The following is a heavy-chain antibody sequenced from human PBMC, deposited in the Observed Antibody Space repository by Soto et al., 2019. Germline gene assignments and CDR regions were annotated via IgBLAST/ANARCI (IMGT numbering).Heavy chain of an antibody. V-gene: IGHV3-11*06. Sequence: QVQLVESGGGLVKPGGSLRLSCAASGFTFNDYYMSWVRQAPGKGLEWVSYISSSGPYTNYADSVKGRFTISRDNAKNSPYLQMSSLRVEDTAVYYCARVPVSMVRGYGMDVWGQGTTVTVSS. CDR3: ARVPVSMVRGYGMDV. D-gene: IGHD3-10*01. CDR2: ISSSGPYT. J-gene: IGHJ6*02. CDR1: GFTFNDYY.